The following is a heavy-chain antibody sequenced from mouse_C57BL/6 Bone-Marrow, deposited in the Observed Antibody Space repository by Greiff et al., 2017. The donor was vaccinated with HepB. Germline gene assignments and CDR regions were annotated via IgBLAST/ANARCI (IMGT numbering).Heavy chain of an antibody. CDR2: INPNNGGT. V-gene: IGHV1-22*01. CDR1: GYTFTDYN. CDR3: ARPDYYGSSYVGY. D-gene: IGHD1-1*01. Sequence: EVQLQQSGPELVKPGASVKMSCKASGYTFTDYNMPWVKQSHGKSLEWIGYINPNNGGTSYNQKFKGKATLTVNKSSSTAYMELRSLTSEDSAVYYCARPDYYGSSYVGYWGQGTTLTVSS. J-gene: IGHJ2*01.